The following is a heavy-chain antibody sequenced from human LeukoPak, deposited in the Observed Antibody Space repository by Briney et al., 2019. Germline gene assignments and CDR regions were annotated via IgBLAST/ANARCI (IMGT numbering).Heavy chain of an antibody. Sequence: KPSETLSLTCTVSGGSTSSSSFYWGWIRQPPGKGLECIGSISYSGRTYYNPSLQSRVTISVDTSKNQFSLKLSSVTAADTAVYYCARLSYDSSQTRGDYWGQGTLVTVSS. CDR3: ARLSYDSSQTRGDY. V-gene: IGHV4-39*01. CDR2: ISYSGRT. D-gene: IGHD3-22*01. J-gene: IGHJ4*02. CDR1: GGSTSSSSFY.